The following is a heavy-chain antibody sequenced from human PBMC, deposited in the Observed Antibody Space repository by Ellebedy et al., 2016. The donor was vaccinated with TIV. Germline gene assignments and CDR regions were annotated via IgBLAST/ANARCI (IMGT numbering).Heavy chain of an antibody. CDR2: VYDIGST. Sequence: MPSETLSLTCTVSGGSISSYYWSWIRQPPGKGLEWIGYVYDIGSTNYNPSLESRVTISKDTPKNQFSLKLRSVTPADTAVYYCATTTGQYYYDSSAYYFNYWYFDVWGRGTLVTVAS. D-gene: IGHD3-22*01. CDR3: ATTTGQYYYDSSAYYFNYWYFDV. V-gene: IGHV4-59*01. CDR1: GGSISSYY. J-gene: IGHJ2*01.